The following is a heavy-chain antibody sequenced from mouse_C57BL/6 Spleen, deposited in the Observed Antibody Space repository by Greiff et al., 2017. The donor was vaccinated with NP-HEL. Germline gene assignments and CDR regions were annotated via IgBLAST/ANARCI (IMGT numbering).Heavy chain of an antibody. CDR1: GYTFTDYN. V-gene: IGHV1-18*01. D-gene: IGHD1-1*01. J-gene: IGHJ3*01. CDR2: INPNNGGT. Sequence: EVKLQESGPELVKPGASVKIPCKASGYTFTDYNMDWVKQSHGKSLEWIGDINPNNGGTIYNQKFKGKATLTVDKSSSTAYMELRSLTSEDTAVYYCASALNYYGSPFAYWGQGTLVTVSA. CDR3: ASALNYYGSPFAY.